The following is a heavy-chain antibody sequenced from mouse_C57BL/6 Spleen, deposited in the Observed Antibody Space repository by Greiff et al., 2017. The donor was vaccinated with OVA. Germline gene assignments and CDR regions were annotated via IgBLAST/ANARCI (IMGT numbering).Heavy chain of an antibody. CDR3: TSYYDVYSFLDY. D-gene: IGHD2-3*01. Sequence: VQLQQSGAELVKPGASVKISCKASGYAFSSYWMNWVKQRPGKGLEWIGQIYPGDGDTNYNGKFKGKATLTADKSSSTAYMQLSSLTSEDSAVYFCTSYYDVYSFLDYWGQGTTLTVPS. V-gene: IGHV1-80*01. CDR1: GYAFSSYW. J-gene: IGHJ2*01. CDR2: IYPGDGDT.